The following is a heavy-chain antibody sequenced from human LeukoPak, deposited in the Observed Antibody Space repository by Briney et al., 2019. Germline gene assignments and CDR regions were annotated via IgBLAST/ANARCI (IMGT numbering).Heavy chain of an antibody. CDR1: GYTFTSYD. D-gene: IGHD6-13*01. Sequence: ASVKVSCKASGYTFTSYDINWVRQATGQGLEWMGWMNPNSGNTGYAQKFQGRVTMTRNTSISTAYMELSSLRSEDTAVYYCARRIRRPQRIAAAGTNWFDPWGQGTLVTVSS. CDR2: MNPNSGNT. CDR3: ARRIRRPQRIAAAGTNWFDP. V-gene: IGHV1-8*01. J-gene: IGHJ5*02.